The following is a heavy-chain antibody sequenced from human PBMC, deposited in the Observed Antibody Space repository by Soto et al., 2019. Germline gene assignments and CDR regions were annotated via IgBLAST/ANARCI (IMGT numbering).Heavy chain of an antibody. J-gene: IGHJ3*02. V-gene: IGHV3-53*01. D-gene: IGHD4-17*01. CDR2: IYSGGST. CDR3: ARDYGDYGRHDAFDI. Sequence: GGSLRLSSAASGFTVSSNYMSWVRQAPGKGLEWVSVIYSGGSTYYADSVKGRFTISRDNSKNTLYLQMNSLRAEDTAVYYCARDYGDYGRHDAFDIWGQGTMVTVSS. CDR1: GFTVSSNY.